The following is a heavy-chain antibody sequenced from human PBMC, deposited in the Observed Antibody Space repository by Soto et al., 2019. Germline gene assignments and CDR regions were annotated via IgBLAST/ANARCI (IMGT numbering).Heavy chain of an antibody. CDR2: IYYIGSH. Sequence: SETLSLTCTVSGGSISSYYWSWIRQPPGKGLEWIGYIYYIGSHNYNPSLKSRVTISVATSKNQFSLKLSSVTAADTAVYYCARGLRRQLLNWFDPWGQGTLVTVSS. CDR1: GGSISSYY. J-gene: IGHJ5*02. CDR3: ARGLRRQLLNWFDP. V-gene: IGHV4-59*01. D-gene: IGHD2-2*01.